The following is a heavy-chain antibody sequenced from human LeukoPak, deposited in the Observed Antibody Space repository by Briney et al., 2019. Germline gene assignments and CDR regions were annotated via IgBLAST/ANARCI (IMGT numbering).Heavy chain of an antibody. D-gene: IGHD6-19*01. Sequence: SVKVSCKASVYTFSGYYMHWVRQAPGQGLEWMGWINPNSGGTNYAQKCQGRVTMTRDTSISTAYMDLSRLRSDDTAVYYCAIIAVADILNDFWGQGTLVTVSS. CDR2: INPNSGGT. CDR3: AIIAVADILNDF. J-gene: IGHJ4*02. CDR1: VYTFSGYY. V-gene: IGHV1-2*02.